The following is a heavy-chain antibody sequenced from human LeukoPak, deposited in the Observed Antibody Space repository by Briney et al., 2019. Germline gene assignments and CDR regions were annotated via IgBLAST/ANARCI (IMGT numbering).Heavy chain of an antibody. CDR1: GGSISSYY. J-gene: IGHJ2*01. V-gene: IGHV4-59*01. CDR2: IYYSGST. CDR3: ARVYYSSSYDYWYFDL. Sequence: SETLSLTCSVAGGSISSYYWSWIRQPPGKGIKWIGYIYYSGSTNYNPSLKSRVTISVDTSKNKFSLKLSSVTAADTAVYYCARVYYSSSYDYWYFDLWGRGTLVTVSS. D-gene: IGHD6-13*01.